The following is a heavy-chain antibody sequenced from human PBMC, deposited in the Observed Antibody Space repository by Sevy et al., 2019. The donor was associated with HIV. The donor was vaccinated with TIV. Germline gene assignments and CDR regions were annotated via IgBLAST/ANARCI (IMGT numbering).Heavy chain of an antibody. CDR3: TLAAATNYYYYMDV. D-gene: IGHD1-26*01. Sequence: GGSLRLSCTASGFTFGDYAMSWVRQAPGKGQEWVGFIRSKAYGGTTEYAASVKGRFTISRDDSKSIAYLQMNSLKTEDTAVYYCTLAAATNYYYYMDVWGQGTTVTVSS. J-gene: IGHJ6*03. CDR2: IRSKAYGGTT. V-gene: IGHV3-49*04. CDR1: GFTFGDYA.